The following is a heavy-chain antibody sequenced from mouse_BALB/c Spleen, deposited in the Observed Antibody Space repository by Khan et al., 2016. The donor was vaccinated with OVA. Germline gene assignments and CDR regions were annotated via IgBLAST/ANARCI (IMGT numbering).Heavy chain of an antibody. CDR1: GFTFSTYG. V-gene: IGHV5-6*01. CDR2: VSTGGSYT. D-gene: IGHD1-1*01. J-gene: IGHJ3*01. CDR3: TRLAYYYDSEGFAY. Sequence: EVQLVESGGDLVKPGGSLKLSCAASGFTFSTYGMSWVRQAPDKRLELVATVSTGGSYTYYPDSVKGRFTISRDNAKNTLYLQMSGLRSEDTAMFYCTRLAYYYDSEGFAYWGQVTLVTVSA.